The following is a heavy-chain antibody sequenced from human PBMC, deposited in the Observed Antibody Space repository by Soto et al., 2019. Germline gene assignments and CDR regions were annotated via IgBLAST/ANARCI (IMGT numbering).Heavy chain of an antibody. CDR2: FLASGGNT. J-gene: IGHJ4*02. D-gene: IGHD5-18*01. CDR1: GYSFFSYY. CDR3: ARVRIQLWLPPLDY. V-gene: IGHV1-46*01. Sequence: ASVKVSCKASGYSFFSYYIHWVRQAPGQGLEWMGRFLASGGNTDYAQRFRGRVSMTRDTSSTNTVSLELSRLRSDDTAVYYCARVRIQLWLPPLDYWGQGTLVTVSS.